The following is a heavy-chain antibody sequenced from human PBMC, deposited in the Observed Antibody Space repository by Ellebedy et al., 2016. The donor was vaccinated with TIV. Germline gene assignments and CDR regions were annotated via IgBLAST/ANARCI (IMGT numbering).Heavy chain of an antibody. V-gene: IGHV3-74*01. Sequence: GGSLRLXXAASGFSFSWHWMHWVRQAPEKGLVWVSRINNDGTGTTYADSVKGRFTISRDNTKNTLYLQMNSLRAEDTAVYYCVVILRPNPPRWGQGALVTVSS. CDR1: GFSFSWHW. CDR3: VVILRPNPPR. D-gene: IGHD3-3*01. J-gene: IGHJ4*02. CDR2: INNDGTGT.